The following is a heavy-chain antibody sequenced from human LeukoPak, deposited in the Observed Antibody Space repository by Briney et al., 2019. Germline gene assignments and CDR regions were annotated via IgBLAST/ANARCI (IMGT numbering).Heavy chain of an antibody. CDR1: GGSISSGAYY. Sequence: TLSLTCSVSGGSISSGAYYWTWIRQSPGKGLEWIGNIYLSGNTHYNPSLRSRVTISVDTSKNQFSLNLDSVTAADTAVYYCARDGPEESLWDRRFDPWGQGILVIVSS. V-gene: IGHV4-30-2*06. CDR2: IYLSGNT. CDR3: ARDGPEESLWDRRFDP. J-gene: IGHJ5*02. D-gene: IGHD1-26*01.